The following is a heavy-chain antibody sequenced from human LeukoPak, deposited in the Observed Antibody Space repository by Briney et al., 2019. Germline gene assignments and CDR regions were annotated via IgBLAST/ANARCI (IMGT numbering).Heavy chain of an antibody. CDR3: ARVPITTVTGYYYYYGMDV. V-gene: IGHV4-39*01. D-gene: IGHD4-17*01. CDR2: IYYSGST. Sequence: SETLSLTCTVSGGSISSSSYYCGWIRQPPGKGLEWIGRIYYSGSTYCNPSLKSRVTISVDTSKNQFSLKLSSVTAADTAVYYCARVPITTVTGYYYYYGMDVWGQGTTVTVSS. CDR1: GGSISSSSYY. J-gene: IGHJ6*02.